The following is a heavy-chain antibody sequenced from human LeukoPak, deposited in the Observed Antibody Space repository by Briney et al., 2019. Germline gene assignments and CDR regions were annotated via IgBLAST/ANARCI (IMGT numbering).Heavy chain of an antibody. Sequence: GGSLRLSCAASGFTFSSYSRNWVRQAPGKGLEWVSYISSSSSTIYYADSVKGRFTISRDNAKNSLYLQMNSLRAEDTALYYCASDSWGYSYAGSNWGQGTLVTVSS. V-gene: IGHV3-48*04. D-gene: IGHD5-18*01. CDR3: ASDSWGYSYAGSN. J-gene: IGHJ4*02. CDR1: GFTFSSYS. CDR2: ISSSSSTI.